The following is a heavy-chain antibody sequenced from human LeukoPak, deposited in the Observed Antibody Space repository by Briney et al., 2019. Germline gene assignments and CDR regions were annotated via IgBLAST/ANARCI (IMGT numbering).Heavy chain of an antibody. CDR1: RFTFSSYA. J-gene: IGHJ3*02. V-gene: IGHV3-21*01. Sequence: PGGSLRLSCAASRFTFSSYAMNWVRQAPGKGLEWVSSISRSSNYIYYADSVKGRFTISRDNAKNSLYLQMNSLRAEDTAVYYCARGNKGVYYDFWSGYYPTKQDDAFDIRGQGTMVTVSS. CDR3: ARGNKGVYYDFWSGYYPTKQDDAFDI. CDR2: ISRSSNYI. D-gene: IGHD3-3*01.